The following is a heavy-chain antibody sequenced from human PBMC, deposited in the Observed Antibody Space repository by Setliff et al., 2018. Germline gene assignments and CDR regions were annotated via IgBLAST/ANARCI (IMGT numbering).Heavy chain of an antibody. Sequence: ASVKVSCKASGYTFTSYDINWVRQATGQGLEWMGWMNPNSGNTGYAQKFQGRVTMTRNTSISTAYMELSSLRSEDTAVYYCARAMDCTNGVCYYCYGMDVWGQGTTVTVSS. D-gene: IGHD2-8*01. V-gene: IGHV1-8*02. CDR2: MNPNSGNT. CDR1: GYTFTSYD. J-gene: IGHJ6*02. CDR3: ARAMDCTNGVCYYCYGMDV.